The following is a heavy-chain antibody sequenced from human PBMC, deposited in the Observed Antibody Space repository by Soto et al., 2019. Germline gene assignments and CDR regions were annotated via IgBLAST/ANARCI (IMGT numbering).Heavy chain of an antibody. J-gene: IGHJ4*02. CDR3: ARDKITGLFDY. Sequence: QVQLQQWGAGLLKPSETLSLTCAVYGGSFSGYYWTWIRQPPGTGLEWIGEINHSGSTNYNPSLKRRVTLSVDTSKNQFSLKLTSVTAANSAVYYSARDKITGLFDYWGQGTMVTVSS. V-gene: IGHV4-34*01. D-gene: IGHD1-1*01. CDR1: GGSFSGYY. CDR2: INHSGST.